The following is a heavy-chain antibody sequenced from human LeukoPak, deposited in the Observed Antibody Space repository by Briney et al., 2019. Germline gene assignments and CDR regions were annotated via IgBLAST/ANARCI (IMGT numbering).Heavy chain of an antibody. D-gene: IGHD3-10*01. CDR3: ARGRSAGRFGELHDAFDI. CDR1: GYSISSGYY. J-gene: IGHJ3*02. Sequence: SETLSLTCTVSGYSISSGYYWGWIRQPPGKGLEWIGSIHHSGSTYYNPSLKSRVTISVDTSKNQFSLKLSSVTAADTAVYYCARGRSAGRFGELHDAFDIWGQGTMVTVSS. V-gene: IGHV4-38-2*02. CDR2: IHHSGST.